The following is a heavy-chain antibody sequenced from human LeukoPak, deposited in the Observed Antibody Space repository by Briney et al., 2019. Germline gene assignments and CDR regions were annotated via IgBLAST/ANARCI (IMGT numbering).Heavy chain of an antibody. CDR1: GFTFSSYA. J-gene: IGHJ4*02. V-gene: IGHV3-23*01. Sequence: PGGSLRLSCAASGFTFSSYAMSWVRQAPGKGLEWVSAISGSGGSTYYADSVKGRFTISRDNSKNTLYLQVNSLRAEDTAVYYCAKDLVRSDVDTATDYWGQGTLVTVSS. D-gene: IGHD5-18*01. CDR2: ISGSGGST. CDR3: AKDLVRSDVDTATDY.